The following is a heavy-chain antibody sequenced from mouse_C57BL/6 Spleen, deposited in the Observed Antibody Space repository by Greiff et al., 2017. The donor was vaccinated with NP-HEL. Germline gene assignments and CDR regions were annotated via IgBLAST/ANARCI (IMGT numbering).Heavy chain of an antibody. CDR3: ARGGYYYYGSSSDWYFDV. J-gene: IGHJ1*03. CDR2: INPNNGGT. Sequence: EVQLQQSGPELVKPGASVKIPCKASGYTFTDYNMDWVKQSHGKSLEWIGDINPNNGGTIYNQKFKGKATLTVDKSSSTAYMELRSLTSEDTAVYYCARGGYYYYGSSSDWYFDVWGTGTTVTVSS. V-gene: IGHV1-18*01. D-gene: IGHD1-1*01. CDR1: GYTFTDYN.